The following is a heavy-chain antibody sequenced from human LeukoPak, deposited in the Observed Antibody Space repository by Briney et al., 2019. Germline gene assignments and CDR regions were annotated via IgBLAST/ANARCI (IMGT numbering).Heavy chain of an antibody. CDR3: ARTDDYSNYGC. Sequence: GGSLRLSCAASGFTFSSYAMSWVRQAPGKGLEWVSTITDSGGTTFYADSVKGRFTISRDNSKNTVYLQMNSLRAEDTAVYYCARTDDYSNYGCWGQGTLVTVSS. V-gene: IGHV3-23*01. CDR2: ITDSGGTT. D-gene: IGHD4-4*01. J-gene: IGHJ1*01. CDR1: GFTFSSYA.